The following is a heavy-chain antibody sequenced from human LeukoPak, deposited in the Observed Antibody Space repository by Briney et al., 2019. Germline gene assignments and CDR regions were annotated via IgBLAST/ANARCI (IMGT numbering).Heavy chain of an antibody. J-gene: IGHJ4*02. V-gene: IGHV3-48*04. D-gene: IGHD2-2*01. CDR3: ARGTTPSPNVVVPAALDY. CDR2: ISSSSSTI. Sequence: GGSLRLSCAASGFTFSSYSMNWVRQAPGKGLEWVSYISSSSSTIYYADSVKGRFTISRDNAKNSLYLQMNSLRAEDTAVYYCARGTTPSPNVVVPAALDYWGQGTLVTVSS. CDR1: GFTFSSYS.